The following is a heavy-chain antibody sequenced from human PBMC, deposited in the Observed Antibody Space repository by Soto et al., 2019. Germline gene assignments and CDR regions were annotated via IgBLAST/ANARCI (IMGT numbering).Heavy chain of an antibody. Sequence: SETLSLTCTVSGGSISSGDYYWSWIRQPPGKGLEWIGYIYYSGSTYYNPSLKSRVTISVDTSKNQFSLKLSSVTAADTAVYYCARVPVLLGGMDVWGQGTTVTVSS. CDR3: ARVPVLLGGMDV. J-gene: IGHJ6*02. D-gene: IGHD2-2*01. V-gene: IGHV4-30-4*01. CDR2: IYYSGST. CDR1: GGSISSGDYY.